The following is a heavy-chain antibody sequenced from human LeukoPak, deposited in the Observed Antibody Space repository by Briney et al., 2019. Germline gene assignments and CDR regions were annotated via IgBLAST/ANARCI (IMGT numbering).Heavy chain of an antibody. CDR2: ISGSGGST. D-gene: IGHD3-22*01. V-gene: IGHV3-23*01. Sequence: GGSPRLSCAASGFTFSSYAMSWVRQAPGKGLEWVSAISGSGGSTYYADSVKGRFTISRDNSKNTLYLQMNSLRAEDTAVYYRAKGTHYYDSSGYYDYWGQGTLVTVSS. CDR1: GFTFSSYA. J-gene: IGHJ4*02. CDR3: AKGTHYYDSSGYYDY.